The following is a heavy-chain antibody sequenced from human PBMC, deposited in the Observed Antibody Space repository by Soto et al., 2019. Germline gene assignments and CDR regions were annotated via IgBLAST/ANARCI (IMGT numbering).Heavy chain of an antibody. V-gene: IGHV3-23*01. D-gene: IGHD2-15*01. Sequence: GGSLRLSCAASGFAFSSYAMSWVRQAPGKGLEWVSAISGSGGSTYYADSVKGRFTISRDNSKNTLYLQMNSLRAEDTAVYYCAKYRRGTCSGGSCSYYYYYYMDVLGKGTTVTVS. CDR2: ISGSGGST. J-gene: IGHJ6*03. CDR3: AKYRRGTCSGGSCSYYYYYYMDV. CDR1: GFAFSSYA.